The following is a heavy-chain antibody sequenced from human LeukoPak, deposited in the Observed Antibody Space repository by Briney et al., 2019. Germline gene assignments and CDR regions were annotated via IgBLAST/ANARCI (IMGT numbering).Heavy chain of an antibody. CDR1: GFTFSSYW. V-gene: IGHV3-7*03. Sequence: GPLRLSCAASGFTFSSYWMSWVRPAPGKGLEWVANIKQDGSEKYYVDSVKGRFTISRDNAKNSLYLQMNSLRAEDTAVYYCARDRAVQYNWNDVPGDYWGQGTLVTVSS. CDR3: ARDRAVQYNWNDVPGDY. CDR2: IKQDGSEK. J-gene: IGHJ4*02. D-gene: IGHD1-1*01.